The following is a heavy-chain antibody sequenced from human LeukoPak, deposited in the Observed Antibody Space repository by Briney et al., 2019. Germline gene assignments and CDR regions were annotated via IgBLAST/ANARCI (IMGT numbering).Heavy chain of an antibody. Sequence: ASVKVSCKASGYTFTSYGISWVRQAPGQGLEWMGWISAYNGNTNYAQKFQGRVTMTTDTSTSTAYMELRSLTSDDTAVYYCARDLGVVVVPAATSHFDYWGQGTLVTVSS. D-gene: IGHD2-2*01. V-gene: IGHV1-18*01. J-gene: IGHJ4*02. CDR3: ARDLGVVVVPAATSHFDY. CDR2: ISAYNGNT. CDR1: GYTFTSYG.